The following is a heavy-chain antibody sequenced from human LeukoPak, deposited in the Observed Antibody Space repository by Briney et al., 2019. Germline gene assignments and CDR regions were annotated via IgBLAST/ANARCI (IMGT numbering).Heavy chain of an antibody. CDR2: IYYSGST. V-gene: IGHV4-59*01. CDR1: GGSISSYY. Sequence: SETLSLTCTVSGGSISSYYWSWIRQPPGKGLEWIGYIYYSGSTNYNPSLKSRVTISVDTSKNQFSLKVSSVTAADTAVYYCARGDPNSRYYYYGMDVWGQGTTVTVSS. J-gene: IGHJ6*02. CDR3: ARGDPNSRYYYYGMDV. D-gene: IGHD5-24*01.